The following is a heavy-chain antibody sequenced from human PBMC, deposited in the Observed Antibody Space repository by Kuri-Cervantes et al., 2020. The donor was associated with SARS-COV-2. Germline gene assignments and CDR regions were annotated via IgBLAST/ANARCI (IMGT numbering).Heavy chain of an antibody. V-gene: IGHV3-33*06. CDR2: IWYDGSNK. CDR3: AKVYCTNGVCSPYYFDY. D-gene: IGHD2-8*01. CDR1: GFTFSSYG. Sequence: GESLKISCAASGFTFSSYGMHWVRQAPGKGLEWVAVIWYDGSNKYYADSVKGRFTVSRDNSKNTLYLQMNSLRAEDTAVYYCAKVYCTNGVCSPYYFDYWGQGTLVTVSS. J-gene: IGHJ4*02.